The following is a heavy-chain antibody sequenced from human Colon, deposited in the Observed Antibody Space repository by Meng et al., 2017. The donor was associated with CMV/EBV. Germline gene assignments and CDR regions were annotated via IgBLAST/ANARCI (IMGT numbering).Heavy chain of an antibody. J-gene: IGHJ4*02. D-gene: IGHD3-3*01. CDR3: ARDLGSTTRFLEWLLMGAFAY. V-gene: IGHV3-30-3*01. Sequence: GGSLRLSCAASGFIFSSYAMHWVRQAPGKGLEWVALIPHDGSNKYYADSVKGRFTISRDNSKDTLYLRMNSLRVEDTAVYYCARDLGSTTRFLEWLLMGAFAYWGQGTRVTVSS. CDR1: GFIFSSYA. CDR2: IPHDGSNK.